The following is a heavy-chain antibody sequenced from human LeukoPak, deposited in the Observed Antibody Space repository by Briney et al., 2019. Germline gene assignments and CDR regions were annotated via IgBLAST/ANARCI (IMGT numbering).Heavy chain of an antibody. CDR3: ARAYYSGSYSAFDI. CDR2: ISSSSSTI. Sequence: PGGSLRLSCAASGFTFSSYSMNWVRQAPGKGLEWVSYISSSSSTIYYADSVKGRFTISRDNAKNSLYLQMNSLRAEDTAVYYCARAYYSGSYSAFDIWGQGTMVTVSS. CDR1: GFTFSSYS. J-gene: IGHJ3*02. D-gene: IGHD1-26*01. V-gene: IGHV3-48*01.